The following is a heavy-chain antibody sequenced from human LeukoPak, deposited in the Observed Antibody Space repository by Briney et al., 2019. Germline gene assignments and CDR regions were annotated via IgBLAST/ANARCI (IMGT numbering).Heavy chain of an antibody. D-gene: IGHD2-2*02. J-gene: IGHJ6*03. CDR3: ATAYCSSTSCYTDYYYYYYMDV. Sequence: GASVKVSCKVSGYTLTELSMHWVRQAPGKGLEWIGGFDPEDGETIYAQKFQGRVTMTEDTSTDTAYMELSSLRSEDTAVYYCATAYCSSTSCYTDYYYYYYMDVWGKGTTVTVSS. CDR1: GYTLTELS. V-gene: IGHV1-24*01. CDR2: FDPEDGET.